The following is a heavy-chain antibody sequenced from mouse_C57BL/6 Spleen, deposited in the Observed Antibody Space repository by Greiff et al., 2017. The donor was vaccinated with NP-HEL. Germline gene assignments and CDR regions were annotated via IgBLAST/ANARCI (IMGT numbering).Heavy chain of an antibody. Sequence: VQLQQSGAELVRPGTSVKVSCKASGYAFTNYLIEWVKQRPGQGLEWIGVINPGSGGTNYNEKFKGKATLTADKSSSTAYMQLSSLTSEDSAVYFCAREEDYGSSLSWFAYWGQGTLVTVSA. CDR3: AREEDYGSSLSWFAY. V-gene: IGHV1-54*01. CDR1: GYAFTNYL. J-gene: IGHJ3*01. CDR2: INPGSGGT. D-gene: IGHD1-1*01.